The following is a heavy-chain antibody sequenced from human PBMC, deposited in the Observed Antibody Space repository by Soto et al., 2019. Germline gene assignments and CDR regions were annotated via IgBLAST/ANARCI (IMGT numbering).Heavy chain of an antibody. CDR2: ISSTSSYI. J-gene: IGHJ4*02. D-gene: IGHD2-15*01. Sequence: AGSLGLSGAASGVTFRSYNMNWGRQAPGKGPEWVSSISSTSSYIYYADSVKGRFTISRDNAKNSLYLQMNRLRAEDTAVYYCSRDGNGRDCSGGPCYYGYWGQGTLATV. CDR1: GVTFRSYN. CDR3: SRDGNGRDCSGGPCYYGY. V-gene: IGHV3-21*01.